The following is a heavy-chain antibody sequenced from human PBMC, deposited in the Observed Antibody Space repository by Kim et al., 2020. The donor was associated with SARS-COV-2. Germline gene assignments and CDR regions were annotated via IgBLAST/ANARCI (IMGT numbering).Heavy chain of an antibody. V-gene: IGHV3-30*04. CDR1: GFTFSSYA. CDR2: ISYDGSNK. Sequence: GGSLRLSCAASGFTFSSYAMHWVRQAPGKGLEWVAVISYDGSNKYYADSVKGRFTISRDNSKNTLYLQMNSLRAEDTAVYYCARANSNYDAYNDAFDIWGQGTMVTVSS. CDR3: ARANSNYDAYNDAFDI. D-gene: IGHD4-4*01. J-gene: IGHJ3*02.